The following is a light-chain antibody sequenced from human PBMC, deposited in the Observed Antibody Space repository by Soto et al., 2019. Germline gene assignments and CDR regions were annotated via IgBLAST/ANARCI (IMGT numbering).Light chain of an antibody. J-gene: IGKJ4*01. CDR2: AAS. Sequence: AIQMTQSPSSLSAYVGDRVTITCRASQGIRDDLDWYQQKPGKAPKLLIFAASNLPTGVPSRFTGSGSGTDFTLSISSLRPEDFATYYCLQYYSYPLTFGGGSKVDI. V-gene: IGKV1-6*01. CDR3: LQYYSYPLT. CDR1: QGIRDD.